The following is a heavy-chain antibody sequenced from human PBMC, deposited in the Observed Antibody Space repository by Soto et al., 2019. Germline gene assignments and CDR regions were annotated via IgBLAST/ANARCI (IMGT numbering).Heavy chain of an antibody. D-gene: IGHD1-1*01. Sequence: QVQLQQSGPGLVKPSQTLSLTCDISGDSVSSNSAAWNWIRQTPSRGLEWLGRTDYRSKWYINSAVSVKSRLTVNPDTSQNQFSLQLNSVTPEDTAVYYCARGSWDDVTGHYYMDVWGKGTKVTVSS. CDR1: GDSVSSNSAA. V-gene: IGHV6-1*01. J-gene: IGHJ6*03. CDR2: TDYRSKWYI. CDR3: ARGSWDDVTGHYYMDV.